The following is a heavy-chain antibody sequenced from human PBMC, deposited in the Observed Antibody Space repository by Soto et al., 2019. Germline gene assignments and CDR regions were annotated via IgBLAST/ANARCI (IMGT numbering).Heavy chain of an antibody. CDR2: IYHSGST. D-gene: IGHD6-13*01. CDR3: DRGGIAAAGTNWLDP. Sequence: PSETLSLTCAVSGGSISSGGYSWSWIRQPPGKGLEWVGYIYHSGSTYYNPSLKSRVTISVDRSKNQFSLKLSSVTAADTAVYYCDRGGIAAAGTNWLDPWGQGTLVTVSS. V-gene: IGHV4-30-2*01. J-gene: IGHJ5*02. CDR1: GGSISSGGYS.